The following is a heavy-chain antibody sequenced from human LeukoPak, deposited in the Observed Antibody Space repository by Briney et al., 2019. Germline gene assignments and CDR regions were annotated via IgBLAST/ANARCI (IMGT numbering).Heavy chain of an antibody. J-gene: IGHJ4*02. D-gene: IGHD6-19*01. V-gene: IGHV1-69*06. Sequence: GSSVKVSCKASGGTFSSYAISWVRQAPGQGLEWMGGIIPIFGTANYAQKFQGRVTITADKSTSTAYMELRSLRSDDTAVYYCAREMAVAGSGVIDSWGQGTLVTVSS. CDR1: GGTFSSYA. CDR3: AREMAVAGSGVIDS. CDR2: IIPIFGTA.